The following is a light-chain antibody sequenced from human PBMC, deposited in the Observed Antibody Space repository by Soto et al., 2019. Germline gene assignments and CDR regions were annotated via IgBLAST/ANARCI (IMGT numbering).Light chain of an antibody. V-gene: IGLV2-23*02. CDR1: SSDIGRYDL. Sequence: QSALAQPASVSGSPGQSITISCTGTSSDIGRYDLVSWYQQYPGKAPKLIIYDVTKRPSGVSDRLPASKSGNTASLTISGLQAEDEADYYCCSHAGRGSVLFGGGTKLTVL. J-gene: IGLJ2*01. CDR3: CSHAGRGSVL. CDR2: DVT.